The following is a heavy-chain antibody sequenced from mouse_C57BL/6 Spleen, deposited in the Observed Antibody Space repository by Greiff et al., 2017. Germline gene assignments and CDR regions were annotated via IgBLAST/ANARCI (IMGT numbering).Heavy chain of an antibody. CDR3: TRNYCSSFFDY. Sequence: VQLQQSGPELVKPGASVKIPCKASGYTFTDYNMDWVQQSHGKSLEWIGDINPNNGGTIYNQKFTGKATLTVDKSSSTAYMQLRSLASEDAAVYCCTRNYCSSFFDYWGQGTTLTVSS. CDR1: GYTFTDYN. V-gene: IGHV1-18*01. CDR2: INPNNGGT. J-gene: IGHJ2*01. D-gene: IGHD1-1*01.